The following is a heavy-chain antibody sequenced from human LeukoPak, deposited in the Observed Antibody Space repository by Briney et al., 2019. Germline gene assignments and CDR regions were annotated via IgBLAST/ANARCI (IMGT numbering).Heavy chain of an antibody. J-gene: IGHJ4*02. V-gene: IGHV4-59*08. Sequence: PSETLSLTCTVSGGSISSYYWSWIRQPPGKGLEWIGYIYYSWSTNYNPSLKSRVTISVDTSKNQFSLKLSSVTAADTAVYYCARLEDYYGSGSYRGGIDYWGQGTLVTVSS. CDR1: GGSISSYY. CDR2: IYYSWST. CDR3: ARLEDYYGSGSYRGGIDY. D-gene: IGHD3-10*01.